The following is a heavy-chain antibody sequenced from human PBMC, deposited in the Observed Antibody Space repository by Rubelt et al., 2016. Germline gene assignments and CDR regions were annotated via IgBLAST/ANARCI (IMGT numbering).Heavy chain of an antibody. J-gene: IGHJ6*02. Sequence: YAQKLQGRVTMTTDTSTSTAYMELRSLRSDDTAVYYCARDAIWFGELSSVSYGMDVWGQGTTVTVSS. CDR3: ARDAIWFGELSSVSYGMDV. V-gene: IGHV1-18*01. D-gene: IGHD3-10*01.